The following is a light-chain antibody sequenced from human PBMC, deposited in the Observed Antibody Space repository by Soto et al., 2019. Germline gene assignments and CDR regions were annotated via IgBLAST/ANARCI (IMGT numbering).Light chain of an antibody. Sequence: QSVLTQPPSASGTPGQRVTISCSGGSSNIKTNGVSWYQQVPGAAPKLLIYSNNQRPSGAPDRFSGSKSGTSASLAISGLQSEDGATYHCATWDDSLNGLIFGGGTKVTVL. CDR3: ATWDDSLNGLI. V-gene: IGLV1-44*01. J-gene: IGLJ2*01. CDR2: SNN. CDR1: SSNIKTNG.